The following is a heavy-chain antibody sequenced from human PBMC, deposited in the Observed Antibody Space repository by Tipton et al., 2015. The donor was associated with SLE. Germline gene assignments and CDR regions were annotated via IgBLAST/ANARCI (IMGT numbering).Heavy chain of an antibody. CDR2: ISYDGDA. V-gene: IGHV4-31*02. CDR1: AGSLNSAGYF. CDR3: ARDPGERTFDI. J-gene: IGHJ3*02. D-gene: IGHD3-16*01. Sequence: TLSLTCSVSAGSLNSAGYFWNWVRQSPGTGLQWIGSISYDGDAEYNPSLRGRLTLSINTSENYFSLRLNSLTAADTALYFCARDPGERTFDIWGQGTMVAVSS.